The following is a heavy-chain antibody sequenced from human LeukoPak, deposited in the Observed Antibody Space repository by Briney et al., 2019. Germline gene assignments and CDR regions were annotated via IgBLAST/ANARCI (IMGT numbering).Heavy chain of an antibody. CDR3: ARDHDYYGSGSYYFDY. CDR1: GFTVSSNS. D-gene: IGHD3-10*01. Sequence: PGGSLRLSCTVSGFTVSSNSMSWVRQAPGKGLEWVSFIYSDNTHYSDSVKGRFTISRDNSKNTLYLQMNSLRAEDTAVYYCARDHDYYGSGSYYFDYWGQGTLVTVSS. J-gene: IGHJ4*02. CDR2: IYSDNT. V-gene: IGHV3-53*01.